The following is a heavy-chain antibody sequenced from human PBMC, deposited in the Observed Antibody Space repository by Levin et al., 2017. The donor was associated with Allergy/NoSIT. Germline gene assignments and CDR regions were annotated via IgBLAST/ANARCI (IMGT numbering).Heavy chain of an antibody. CDR2: IWNDGSNK. V-gene: IGHV3-33*01. CDR1: GFIFSTYG. J-gene: IGHJ4*02. D-gene: IGHD3-10*01. CDR3: ARASGPYDY. Sequence: GESLKISCAASGFIFSTYGMHWVRQAPGKGLEWVAVIWNDGSNKYYGDSVKGRLTISRDNSKSTLYLQMNSLRDEDTAMYYCARASGPYDYWGQGTLVTVSS.